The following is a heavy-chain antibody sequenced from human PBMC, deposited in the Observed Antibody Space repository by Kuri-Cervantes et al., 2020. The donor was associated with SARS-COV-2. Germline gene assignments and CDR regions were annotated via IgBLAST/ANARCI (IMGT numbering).Heavy chain of an antibody. D-gene: IGHD1-26*01. CDR2: IYYSGST. CDR1: GGSIGSSSYY. J-gene: IGHJ5*02. CDR3: ARRGGSYYFWFDP. V-gene: IGHV4-39*01. Sequence: SETLSLTCTVSGGSIGSSSYYWGWIRQPPGKGLEWIGSIYYSGSTYYNPSLKSRVTISVDTSKNQFSLKLSSVTAADTAVYYCARRGGSYYFWFDPWGQGTLVTVSS.